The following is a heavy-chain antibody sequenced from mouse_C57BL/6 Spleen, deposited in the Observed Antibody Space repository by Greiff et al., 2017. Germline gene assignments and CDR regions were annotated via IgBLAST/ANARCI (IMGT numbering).Heavy chain of an antibody. CDR1: GYTFTSYW. CDR2: IHPNSGST. Sequence: QVHVKQPGAELVKPGASVKLSCKASGYTFTSYWMHWVKQRPGQGLEWIGMIHPNSGSTNYNEKFKSKATLTVDKSSSTAYMQLSSLTSEDSAVYYCARAYDGYYVWYFDVWGTGTTVTVSS. J-gene: IGHJ1*03. V-gene: IGHV1-64*01. D-gene: IGHD2-3*01. CDR3: ARAYDGYYVWYFDV.